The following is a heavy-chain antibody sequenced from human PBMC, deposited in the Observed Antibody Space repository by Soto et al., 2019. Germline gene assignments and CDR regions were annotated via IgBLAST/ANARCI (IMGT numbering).Heavy chain of an antibody. CDR2: ISYDGSNK. CDR1: GFTFSSYC. Sequence: GGSLRLSCAASGFTFSSYCMHWVRQAPGKGLEWVAVISYDGSNKYYADSVKGRFTISRDNSKNTLYLQMNSLRAEDTAVYYCAKDASVATGSVDYWGQGTLVTVSS. V-gene: IGHV3-30*18. D-gene: IGHD5-12*01. CDR3: AKDASVATGSVDY. J-gene: IGHJ4*02.